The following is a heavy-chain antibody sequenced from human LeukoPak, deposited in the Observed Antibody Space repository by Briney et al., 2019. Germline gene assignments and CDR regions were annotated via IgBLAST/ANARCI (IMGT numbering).Heavy chain of an antibody. J-gene: IGHJ6*01. V-gene: IGHV3-74*01. CDR2: IYTDETVT. CDR3: ATRQWMAPPPVS. D-gene: IGHD6-19*01. CDR1: GFTFSKYW. Sequence: PGGSLSLSCAASGFTFSKYWMLWVRHAPGKGLESVPRIYTDETVTIYADSVEGRFTVSRHNADNTMFLQMNSVRDEDTAVYCWATRQWMAPPPVSWGQASPVTVSS.